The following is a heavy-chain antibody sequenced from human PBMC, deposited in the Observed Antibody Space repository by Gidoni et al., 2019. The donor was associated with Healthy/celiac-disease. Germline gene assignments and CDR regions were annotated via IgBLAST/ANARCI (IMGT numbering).Heavy chain of an antibody. Sequence: QVQLVESGGGVVQPGRSLRLSCAASGFTFRSPGTHWVRQAPGKGLEWVAVIWYDGSNKYYADAVKGRFTISRDNSKNTLYLQMNSLRAEDTAVYYCARDGGGSNYVQGVSWFDPWGQGTLVTVSS. CDR3: ARDGGGSNYVQGVSWFDP. CDR1: GFTFRSPG. D-gene: IGHD4-4*01. J-gene: IGHJ5*02. V-gene: IGHV3-33*01. CDR2: IWYDGSNK.